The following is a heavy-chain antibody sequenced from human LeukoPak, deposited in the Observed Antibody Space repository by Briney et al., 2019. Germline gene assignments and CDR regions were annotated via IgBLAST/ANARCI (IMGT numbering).Heavy chain of an antibody. CDR3: ARCKDYYVSGSYYKTFDY. D-gene: IGHD3-10*01. CDR2: INHSGST. J-gene: IGHJ4*02. V-gene: IGHV4-34*01. CDR1: GGSFSSYY. Sequence: PSETLSLTCAVYGGSFSSYYWSWIRQPPGKGLEWIGEINHSGSTNYNPSLKSRVTISVDTSKNQFSLKLSSVTAADTAVYYCARCKDYYVSGSYYKTFDYWGQGTLVTVSS.